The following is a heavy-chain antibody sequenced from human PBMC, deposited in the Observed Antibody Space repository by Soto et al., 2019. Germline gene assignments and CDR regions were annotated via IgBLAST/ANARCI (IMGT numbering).Heavy chain of an antibody. J-gene: IGHJ6*02. CDR2: IIPIFGTA. CDR3: AREGGLLLYYYGMDV. D-gene: IGHD1-26*01. V-gene: IGHV1-69*06. CDR1: GGTFSSYA. Sequence: GASVKVSCKASGGTFSSYAISWVRQAPGQGLEWMGGIIPIFGTANYAQKFQGRVTITADKSTSTAYMELSSLRSEDTAVYYCAREGGLLLYYYGMDVWGQGTTVTVSS.